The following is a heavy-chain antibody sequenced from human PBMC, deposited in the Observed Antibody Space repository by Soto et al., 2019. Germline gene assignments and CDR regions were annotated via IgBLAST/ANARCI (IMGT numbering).Heavy chain of an antibody. CDR3: AKDRSGTGSYYSCGAFDI. CDR2: ISWNSGSI. Sequence: PGRSLRLSCAASGFTFDDYAMHWVRQAPGKGLEWVSGISWNSGSIGYADSVKGRFTISRDNAKNSLYLQMNSLRAEDTALYYCAKDRSGTGSYYSCGAFDIWGRGTMVTVSS. CDR1: GFTFDDYA. V-gene: IGHV3-9*01. J-gene: IGHJ3*02. D-gene: IGHD1-26*01.